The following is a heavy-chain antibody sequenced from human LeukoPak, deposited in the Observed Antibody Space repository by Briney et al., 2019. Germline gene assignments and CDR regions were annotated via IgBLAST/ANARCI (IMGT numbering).Heavy chain of an antibody. CDR2: IYRGGST. J-gene: IGHJ6*02. CDR1: GFTVSSNY. CDR3: ARDQLIQSVGALSGMDV. V-gene: IGHV3-66*01. D-gene: IGHD1-26*01. Sequence: GGSLRLSCAASGFTVSSNYMSWVRQAPGKGLEWVSVIYRGGSTNYADSVKGRFTISRDNSKNTLYLQMNNLRAEDTAVYYCARDQLIQSVGALSGMDVWGQGTTVTVSS.